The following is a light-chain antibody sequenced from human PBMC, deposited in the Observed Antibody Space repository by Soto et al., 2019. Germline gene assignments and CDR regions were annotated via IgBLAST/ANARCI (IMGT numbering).Light chain of an antibody. CDR3: HQTYSIPYT. Sequence: DIRITQSPSSLSASVGDRVTIACRASQSIRSYLNWSQQKPGKAPKLLIYAASSLQSGVTSRFSGSGSGTDFTLTISSLQPEDFANYYCHQTYSIPYTFGQGTKVDIK. V-gene: IGKV1-39*01. J-gene: IGKJ2*01. CDR2: AAS. CDR1: QSIRSY.